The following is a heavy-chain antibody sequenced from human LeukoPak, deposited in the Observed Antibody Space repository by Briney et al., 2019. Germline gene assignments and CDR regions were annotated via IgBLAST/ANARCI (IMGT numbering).Heavy chain of an antibody. CDR3: ARDQNHYYGSGSYYRRGMPDY. J-gene: IGHJ4*02. CDR1: GFTFSDYY. V-gene: IGHV3-11*05. CDR2: ISSSSSYT. Sequence: PGGSLRLSRAASGFTFSDYYVSWIRQAPGKGLEWVSYISSSSSYTNYADSVKGRFTISRDNAKNSLYLQMNSLRAEDTAVYYCARDQNHYYGSGSYYRRGMPDYWGQGTLVTVSS. D-gene: IGHD3-10*01.